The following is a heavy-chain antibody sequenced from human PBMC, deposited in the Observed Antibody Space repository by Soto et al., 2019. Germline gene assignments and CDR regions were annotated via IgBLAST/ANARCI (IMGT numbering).Heavy chain of an antibody. D-gene: IGHD5-12*01. J-gene: IGHJ4*02. CDR2: IVPTVDTS. V-gene: IGHV1-69*06. Sequence: SVKVSCKTSGATFSSYAITWVRQAPGQGLEWMGGIVPTVDTSTYAQKFQGRVTITADKFTNTVYMELSSLRSDDTAVYYCVRVVAIPGYPDNWGQGTLVTVS. CDR1: GATFSSYA. CDR3: VRVVAIPGYPDN.